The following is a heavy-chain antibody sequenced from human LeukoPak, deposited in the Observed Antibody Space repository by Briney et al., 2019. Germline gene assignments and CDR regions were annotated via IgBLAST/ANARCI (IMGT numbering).Heavy chain of an antibody. CDR2: ILHDGSRQ. J-gene: IGHJ4*02. Sequence: PGGSFRLSCAASGFTFSNYGMHWVRQAPDKGLEWVAVILHDGSRQYSADSVKGRFTISRDNSKNTLYMQMNSLRAEDTAVYYWAKDLGVQWLVAYYFDYWGRGTLVTVFS. V-gene: IGHV3-30*18. CDR1: GFTFSNYG. CDR3: AKDLGVQWLVAYYFDY. D-gene: IGHD6-19*01.